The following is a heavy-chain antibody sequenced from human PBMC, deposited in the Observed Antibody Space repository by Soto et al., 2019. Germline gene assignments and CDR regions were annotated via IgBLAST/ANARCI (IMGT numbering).Heavy chain of an antibody. Sequence: ASVKVSCKVSGYTLTELSMHWVRQAPGKGLEWMGGFDPEDGETIYAQKFQGRVTMTEDTSTDTAYMELSSLRSEDTAVYYCATDYSSGWYKGNGYWGQGTLVTVSS. D-gene: IGHD6-19*01. V-gene: IGHV1-24*01. J-gene: IGHJ4*02. CDR2: FDPEDGET. CDR1: GYTLTELS. CDR3: ATDYSSGWYKGNGY.